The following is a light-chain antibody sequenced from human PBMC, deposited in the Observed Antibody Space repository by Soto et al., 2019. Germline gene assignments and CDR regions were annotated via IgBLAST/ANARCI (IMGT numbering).Light chain of an antibody. CDR3: QQANSFPRT. CDR2: AAS. J-gene: IGKJ1*01. V-gene: IGKV1-12*01. Sequence: DIQMTQSPSTLPASVGARVTITCRASQSISNWLAWYQQKPGKAPKLLIYAASSLQSGVPSRVSGSGSGTDFTLTISSLQPEDCATYYCQQANSFPRTFGQGTKVDIK. CDR1: QSISNW.